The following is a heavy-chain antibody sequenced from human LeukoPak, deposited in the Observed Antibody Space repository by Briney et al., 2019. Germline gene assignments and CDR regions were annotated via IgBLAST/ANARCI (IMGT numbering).Heavy chain of an antibody. CDR3: ARDPYRDY. CDR2: IIQDGSEK. V-gene: IGHV3-7*01. Sequence: PGGSLRLSCAASGFTFSSYWMSWVRQTPGKGLEWVANIIQDGSEKSYVDSVKGRFTISRDNAKNSLYLQMNSLRAEGTAVYYCARDPYRDYWGQGTLVTVSS. D-gene: IGHD3-16*01. J-gene: IGHJ4*02. CDR1: GFTFSSYW.